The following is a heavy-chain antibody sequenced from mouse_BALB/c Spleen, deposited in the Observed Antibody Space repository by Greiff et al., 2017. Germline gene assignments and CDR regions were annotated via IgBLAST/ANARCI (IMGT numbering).Heavy chain of an antibody. CDR1: GYNFTSYW. CDR3: ARGYYEAWFAY. V-gene: IGHV1-55*01. D-gene: IGHD2-4*01. CDR2: IYPGSGST. J-gene: IGHJ3*01. Sequence: QVQLKESGAELVKPGTSVKLSCKASGYNFTSYWINWVKLRPGQGLEWIGDIYPGSGSTNYKEKFKSKATLTVDTSSSTAYMQLSSLASEDSALYYCARGYYEAWFAYWAQGTLVTVSA.